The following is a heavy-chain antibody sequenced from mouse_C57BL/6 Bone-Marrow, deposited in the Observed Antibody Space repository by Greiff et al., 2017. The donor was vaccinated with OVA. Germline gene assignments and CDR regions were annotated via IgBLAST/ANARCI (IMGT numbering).Heavy chain of an antibody. CDR2: IYPRSGNT. Sequence: VQLQQSGAELARPGASVKLSCKASGYTFTSYGISWVKQRTGQGLEWIGEIYPRSGNTYYNEKFKGKATLTADKSSSTAYMELRSLTSEDSAVYFCASPAGVPFAYWGQGTLVTVSA. CDR1: GYTFTSYG. V-gene: IGHV1-81*01. J-gene: IGHJ3*01. CDR3: ASPAGVPFAY.